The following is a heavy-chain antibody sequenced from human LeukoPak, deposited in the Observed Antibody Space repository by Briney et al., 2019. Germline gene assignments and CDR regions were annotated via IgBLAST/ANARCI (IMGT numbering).Heavy chain of an antibody. CDR3: ARGTIFGVVIIHYYFDY. CDR1: GVSISSYY. Sequence: SETLSLTCTVSGVSISSYYWSWIRQPPGKGLEWIGYIYYSGSTNYNPSLKSRVTISVDTSKNQFSLKLSSVTAADTAVYYCARGTIFGVVIIHYYFDYWGQGTLVTVSS. J-gene: IGHJ4*02. V-gene: IGHV4-59*12. D-gene: IGHD3-3*01. CDR2: IYYSGST.